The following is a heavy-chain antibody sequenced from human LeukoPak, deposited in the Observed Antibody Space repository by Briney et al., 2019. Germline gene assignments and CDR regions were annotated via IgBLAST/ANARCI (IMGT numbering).Heavy chain of an antibody. CDR3: ARGNYDILTGYS. J-gene: IGHJ5*02. Sequence: ASVKVSCKAFGYTFTSNYMHWVRQAPGQGLEWMGWINPNSGGTNYAQKFQGRVTMTRDTSISTAYMELSRLRSDDTAVYYCARGNYDILTGYSWGQGTLVTVSS. CDR1: GYTFTSNY. CDR2: INPNSGGT. D-gene: IGHD3-9*01. V-gene: IGHV1-2*02.